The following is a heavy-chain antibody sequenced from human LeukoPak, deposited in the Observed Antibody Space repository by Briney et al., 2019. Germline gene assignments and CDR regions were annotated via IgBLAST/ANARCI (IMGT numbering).Heavy chain of an antibody. D-gene: IGHD3-22*01. CDR2: INHSGST. V-gene: IGHV4-34*01. CDR3: ARDGPTGYYYDSSGYFETGYYFDY. J-gene: IGHJ4*02. Sequence: PSETLSLTCAVYGGSFSGYYWSWIRQPPGKGLEWIGEINHSGSTNYNPSLNSRVTISVDTSKNQFSLKLSSVTAADTAVYYCARDGPTGYYYDSSGYFETGYYFDYWGQGTLVTVSS. CDR1: GGSFSGYY.